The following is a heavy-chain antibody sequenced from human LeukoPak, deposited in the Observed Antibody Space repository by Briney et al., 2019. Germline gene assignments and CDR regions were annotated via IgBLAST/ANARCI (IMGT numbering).Heavy chain of an antibody. Sequence: PSETLSLTCTVSGGPIKIYYWSWLRQPPGKGLEWIGDISDSGSTNYNPSLKSRVTISVDTSKNQFSLRLSSVTAADTAVYYCARHGSGWFLAYWSQGTLVTVSS. CDR2: ISDSGST. J-gene: IGHJ4*02. CDR1: GGPIKIYY. V-gene: IGHV4-59*08. CDR3: ARHGSGWFLAY. D-gene: IGHD6-19*01.